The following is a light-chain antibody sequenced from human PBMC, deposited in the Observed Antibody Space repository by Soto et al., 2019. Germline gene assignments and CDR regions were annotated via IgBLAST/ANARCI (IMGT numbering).Light chain of an antibody. CDR3: AAWDDSLSDPWV. J-gene: IGLJ3*02. V-gene: IGLV1-47*01. CDR2: RNN. Sequence: QSVLTQPPSASGTPGQRVTISCSGSSSNIGSNYVYWYQQLPGTAPKLLIYRNNQQPSGVPDRFSGSKSGTSASLAISGLRSEDEADYYCAAWDDSLSDPWVFGGGTKLTVL. CDR1: SSNIGSNY.